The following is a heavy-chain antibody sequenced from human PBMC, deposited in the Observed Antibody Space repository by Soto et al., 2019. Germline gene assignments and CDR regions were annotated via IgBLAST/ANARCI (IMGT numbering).Heavy chain of an antibody. Sequence: SETLSVTWTVAGGSISSYGWSWILQPPGKGLEWIGYIYYSGSTNYNPSLKSRVTISVDTSKNQFSLKLSSVTAADTAVYYCARDLRDSSGWAYYFDYWGQGTLVTVSS. CDR2: IYYSGST. CDR3: ARDLRDSSGWAYYFDY. J-gene: IGHJ4*02. V-gene: IGHV4-59*01. D-gene: IGHD6-19*01. CDR1: GGSISSYG.